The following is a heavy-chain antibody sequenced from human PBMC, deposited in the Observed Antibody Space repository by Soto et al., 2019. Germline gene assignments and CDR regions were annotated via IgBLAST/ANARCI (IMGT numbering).Heavy chain of an antibody. CDR2: IYYSGST. CDR3: ARVLVAARRYYYYYMDV. Sequence: SETLSLTCTVSGGSISSYYWSWIRQPPGKGLEWIGYIYYSGSTNYNPSLKSRVTISVDTSKNQFSLKLSSVTAADTAVYYCARVLVAARRYYYYYMDVWGKGTTVTVSS. CDR1: GGSISSYY. J-gene: IGHJ6*03. D-gene: IGHD6-6*01. V-gene: IGHV4-59*01.